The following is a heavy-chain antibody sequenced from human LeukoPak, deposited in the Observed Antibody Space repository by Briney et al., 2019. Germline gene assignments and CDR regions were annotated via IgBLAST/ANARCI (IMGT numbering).Heavy chain of an antibody. CDR3: ARHNGGGVGSYVAPGPPDYFDY. CDR1: GDITHY. CDR2: IYFSGST. D-gene: IGHD1-26*01. J-gene: IGHJ4*02. V-gene: IGHV4-39*01. Sequence: SETLSLTCTVSGDITHYWGWIRQPPGKGLEYIGSIYFSGSTYYNPSLRSRVTISLDTSKKQLSLKLSSVTAADTAVYYCARHNGGGVGSYVAPGPPDYFDYWGQGTLVTVSS.